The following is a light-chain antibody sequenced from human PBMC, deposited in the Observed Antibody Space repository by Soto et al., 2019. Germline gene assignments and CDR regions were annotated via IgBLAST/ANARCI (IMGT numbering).Light chain of an antibody. CDR3: QQYSSLPLT. Sequence: DIVMTQSPDSLAVSLGERATINCKSSQSVLSSSNNKNYLAWYQQRPGQPPKLLIYWASNRDSGVPERLSGSAYRTHFTLTITSLQAEDVAVYHCQQYSSLPLTVCGGTTVDMK. J-gene: IGKJ4*01. V-gene: IGKV4-1*01. CDR2: WAS. CDR1: QSVLSSSNNKNY.